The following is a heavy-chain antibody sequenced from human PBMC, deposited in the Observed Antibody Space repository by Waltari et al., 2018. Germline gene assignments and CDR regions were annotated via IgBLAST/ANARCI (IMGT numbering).Heavy chain of an antibody. J-gene: IGHJ4*02. D-gene: IGHD3-10*01. CDR2: IKQDGSEK. CDR1: GFTFSSYW. CDR3: ARDQYYYGSGRNFDY. Sequence: EVQLVESGGGLVQPGGSLRLSCAASGFTFSSYWMSWVRQAPGKGLEWVANIKQDGSEKYYVNSVKGQFTISRDNAKNSLYLQMNSLRAEDTAVYYCARDQYYYGSGRNFDYWGQGTLVTVSS. V-gene: IGHV3-7*01.